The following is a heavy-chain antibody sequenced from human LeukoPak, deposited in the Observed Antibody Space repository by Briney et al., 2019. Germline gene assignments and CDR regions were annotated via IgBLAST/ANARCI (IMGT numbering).Heavy chain of an antibody. CDR2: INHSGST. CDR3: ARGRGYCSSTSCFLSGDY. J-gene: IGHJ4*02. D-gene: IGHD2-2*01. V-gene: IGHV4-34*01. CDR1: GGSFSGYY. Sequence: SETLSLTCAVYGGSFSGYYWSWIRQPPGKGLEWIGEINHSGSTNYNPSLKSRVTISVDTSKNQFSLKLSSVTAADTAVYYCARGRGYCSSTSCFLSGDYWGQGTLVTVSS.